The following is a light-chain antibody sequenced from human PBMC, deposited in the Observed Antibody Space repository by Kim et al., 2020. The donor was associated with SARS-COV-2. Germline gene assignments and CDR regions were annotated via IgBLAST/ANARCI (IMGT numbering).Light chain of an antibody. V-gene: IGLV3-21*04. CDR2: YDS. J-gene: IGLJ1*01. Sequence: SYELTQPPSVSVAPGKTARITCGGNNIGSKSVHWYQQKPGQAPVLVIYYDSDWPSGIPERFSGSNSGNTATLTISRVEAGDEADYYCQVWDSSSDHLYVFGTGTKVTVL. CDR1: NIGSKS. CDR3: QVWDSSSDHLYV.